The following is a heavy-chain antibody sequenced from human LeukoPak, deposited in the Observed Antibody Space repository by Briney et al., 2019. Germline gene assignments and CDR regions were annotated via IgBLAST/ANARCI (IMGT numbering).Heavy chain of an antibody. CDR2: IFTSGST. CDR1: GASISSGIHY. V-gene: IGHV4-61*02. CDR3: ARQLYSSGSYFAPMDV. D-gene: IGHD3-10*01. J-gene: IGHJ6*03. Sequence: PSQTLSLTCTVSGASISSGIHYWSWIRQPAGKGLEWIGRIFTSGSTNYNPSLKSRVIISLDTSKNQFSLKLTSVTASDTAVYYCARQLYSSGSYFAPMDVWGKGTTVTISS.